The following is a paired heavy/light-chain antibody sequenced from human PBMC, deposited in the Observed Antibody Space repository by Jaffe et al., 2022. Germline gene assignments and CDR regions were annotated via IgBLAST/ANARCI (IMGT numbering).Heavy chain of an antibody. V-gene: IGHV3-43*01. Sequence: EVQLVESGGVVVQPGGSLRLSCAASGFTFDDYTMHWVRQAPGKGLEWVSLISWDGGSTYYADSVKGRFTISRDNSKNSLYLQMNSLRTEDTALYYCAKDIRPNYDFWSGYGFDYWGQGTLVTVSS. J-gene: IGHJ4*02. D-gene: IGHD3-3*01. CDR3: AKDIRPNYDFWSGYGFDY. CDR1: GFTFDDYT. CDR2: ISWDGGST.
Light chain of an antibody. J-gene: IGLJ2*01. V-gene: IGLV2-8*01. Sequence: QSALTQPPSASGSPGQSVTISCTGTSSDVGGYNYVSWYQQHPGKAPKLMIYEVSKRPSGVPDRFSGSKSGNTASLTVSGLQAEDEADYYCSSYAGSNNFKVFGGGTKLTVL. CDR2: EVS. CDR1: SSDVGGYNY. CDR3: SSYAGSNNFKV.